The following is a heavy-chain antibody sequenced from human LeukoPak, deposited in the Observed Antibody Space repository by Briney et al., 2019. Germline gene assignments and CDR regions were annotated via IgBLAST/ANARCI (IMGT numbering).Heavy chain of an antibody. CDR2: ISGSVGST. Sequence: GGSLRLSCEASGFTFNNYAMHWVRQAPGKCLEWVSGISGSVGSTYGADSVKGRFTISRDNSKNTLYLQMNSLRAEDTAVYYCAKVGDSSGPIQGWGQGTLVTVSS. J-gene: IGHJ4*02. V-gene: IGHV3-23*01. CDR1: GFTFNNYA. D-gene: IGHD3-22*01. CDR3: AKVGDSSGPIQG.